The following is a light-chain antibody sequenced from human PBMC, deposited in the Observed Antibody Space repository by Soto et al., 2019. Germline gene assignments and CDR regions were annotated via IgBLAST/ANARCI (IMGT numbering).Light chain of an antibody. CDR1: SSDVGGYDY. CDR2: DVS. V-gene: IGLV2-14*03. CDR3: NSYPSANMSI. J-gene: IGLJ7*02. Sequence: QSALTQPASVSGSPGQSITISCTGTSSDVGGYDYVSWYQHHPGKAPKLMIFDVSHRPSGVSDRFPGSKSGNTASLTISGLQVEDEVIYSCNSYPSANMSIFGAGSQLTAL.